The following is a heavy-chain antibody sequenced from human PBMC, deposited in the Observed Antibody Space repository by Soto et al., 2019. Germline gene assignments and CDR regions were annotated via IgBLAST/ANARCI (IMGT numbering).Heavy chain of an antibody. D-gene: IGHD2-2*01. CDR3: ARERGTSNWYYFYGMDV. CDR2: IYNSGST. V-gene: IGHV4-59*01. Sequence: QVQLQESGPGLVKPSETLSLTCTVSGGSISSYSCNWIRQPPGKGLEWIGYIYNSGSTNYNPSLKRRVTISVDTSKNQLSLKLSSVTAADTAVYYCARERGTSNWYYFYGMDVWGQGTTVTVSS. CDR1: GGSISSYS. J-gene: IGHJ6*02.